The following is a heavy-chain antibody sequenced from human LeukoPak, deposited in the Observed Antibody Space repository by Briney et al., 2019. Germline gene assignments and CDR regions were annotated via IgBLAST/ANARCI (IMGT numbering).Heavy chain of an antibody. J-gene: IGHJ4*02. CDR3: VRGASHLAY. CDR2: TSSSGAYA. CDR1: GFTFQNFD. V-gene: IGHV3-23*01. Sequence: GLSLRLSCAASGFTFQNFDMSWVGQARGKGLEWVSSTSSSGAYAHYADSVKGRFTISRDNSNSTLFLQMNSLRGDDTAVYYCVRGASHLAYWGQGTLVTASS. D-gene: IGHD4/OR15-4a*01.